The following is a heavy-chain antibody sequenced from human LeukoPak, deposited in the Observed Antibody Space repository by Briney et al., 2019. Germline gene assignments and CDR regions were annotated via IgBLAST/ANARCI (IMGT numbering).Heavy chain of an antibody. CDR2: ISGAGGDT. CDR3: AKGFGDSRYSGVEY. D-gene: IGHD2-15*01. CDR1: GFRFGSYA. J-gene: IGHJ4*02. Sequence: TGGSLRLSCAASGFRFGSYAMTWVRQAPGKGLEWVSVISGAGGDTYYADSVKGRFTISRDTSKNTLYLQMNSVRAEDTAVYYCAKGFGDSRYSGVEYWGQGTLVTVSP. V-gene: IGHV3-23*01.